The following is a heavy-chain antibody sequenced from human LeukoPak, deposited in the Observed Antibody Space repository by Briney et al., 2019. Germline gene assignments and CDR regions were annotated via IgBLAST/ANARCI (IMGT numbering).Heavy chain of an antibody. CDR3: ASRDDSGPY. CDR1: GGSFSGYY. V-gene: IGHV4-34*01. J-gene: IGHJ4*02. Sequence: PSETLSLTCAVYGGSFSGYYWSWIRQPPGKGLEWIGYIYHSGSTYYNPSLKSRVTISLDESKNHFSLRVTSMTAADTAVYYCASRDDSGPYWGQGTLVTVSS. CDR2: IYHSGST. D-gene: IGHD4-17*01.